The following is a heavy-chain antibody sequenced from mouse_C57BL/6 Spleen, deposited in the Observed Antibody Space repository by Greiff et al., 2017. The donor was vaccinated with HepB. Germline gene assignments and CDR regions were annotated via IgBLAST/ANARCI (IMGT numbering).Heavy chain of an antibody. J-gene: IGHJ4*01. CDR1: GFSLTSYG. V-gene: IGHV2-5*01. CDR3: AKTHPGRAMDY. CDR2: IWRGGST. Sequence: HVQLQQSGPGLVQPSQSLSITCTVSGFSLTSYGVHWVRQSPGKGLEWLGVIWRGGSTDYNAAFMSRLSITKDNSKSQVFFKMNSLQADDAAIYDCAKTHPGRAMDYWGQGTSVTVSS.